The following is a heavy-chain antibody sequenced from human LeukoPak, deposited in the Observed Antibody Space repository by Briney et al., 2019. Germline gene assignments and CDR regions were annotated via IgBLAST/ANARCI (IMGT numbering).Heavy chain of an antibody. J-gene: IGHJ6*02. CDR3: AKPIQLWLQDYYYGMDV. Sequence: PGGSLRLSCAASGFTFSSYAMSWVRQAPGKGLEWVSAISGSGGSTYYADSVKGRFTISRDNSKNTLYLQMNSLRAEDTAVYCCAKPIQLWLQDYYYGMDVWGQGTTVTVSS. CDR1: GFTFSSYA. D-gene: IGHD5-18*01. V-gene: IGHV3-23*01. CDR2: ISGSGGST.